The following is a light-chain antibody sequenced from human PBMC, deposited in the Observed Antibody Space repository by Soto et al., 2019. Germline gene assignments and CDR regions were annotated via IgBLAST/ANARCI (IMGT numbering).Light chain of an antibody. J-gene: IGLJ7*01. V-gene: IGLV2-8*01. CDR3: SSYGGTNSLKV. CDR2: EVS. Sequence: QSALTQPPSASGSPGQSVTISCTGTSSDVGGYNYVSWYQQHPGKASKVMMYEVSKRPSGVPDRFSGSKSGNTASLTVSGLQAEDEADYYCSSYGGTNSLKVFGGGTQLTVL. CDR1: SSDVGGYNY.